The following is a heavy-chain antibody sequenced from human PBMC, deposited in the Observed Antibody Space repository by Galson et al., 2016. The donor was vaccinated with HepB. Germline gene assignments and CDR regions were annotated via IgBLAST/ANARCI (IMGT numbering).Heavy chain of an antibody. CDR2: IFSGGST. CDR3: ASLRFKGFDL. CDR1: GFTFSRYW. D-gene: IGHD3-3*01. J-gene: IGHJ2*01. Sequence: SLRLSCAASGFTFSRYWMHWVRQAPGKGLQWVSVIFSGGSTYYADSVKGRFTISRDNSKNTLHLQMNSLRAEDTAVYYCASLRFKGFDLWGRGTLVTVSS. V-gene: IGHV3-53*01.